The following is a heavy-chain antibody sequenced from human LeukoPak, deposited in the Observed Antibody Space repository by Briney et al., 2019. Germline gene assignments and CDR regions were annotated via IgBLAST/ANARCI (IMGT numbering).Heavy chain of an antibody. CDR1: GFTFSSYA. V-gene: IGHV3-30-3*01. J-gene: IGHJ6*02. Sequence: GGSLRLSCAASGFTFSSYAMPWVRQAPGKGLEWVAVISYDGSNKYYADSVKGRFTISRDNSKNTLYLQMNSLRAEDTAVYYCARGVYDFWSGYYGSYYYYGMDVWGQGTTVTVSS. CDR3: ARGVYDFWSGYYGSYYYYGMDV. CDR2: ISYDGSNK. D-gene: IGHD3-3*01.